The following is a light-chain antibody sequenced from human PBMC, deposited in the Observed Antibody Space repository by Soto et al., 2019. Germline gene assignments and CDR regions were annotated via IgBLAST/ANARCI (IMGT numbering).Light chain of an antibody. J-gene: IGKJ5*01. CDR2: CAS. Sequence: EIVLTQSPGTLSLSLGERATLSCRPSQSVSSSYLAWYQQKPGQAPRLLIYCASSRATGIPDRFSGSGSGTDFTLTISRLEPEDFAVYYCQQYGSSPSITFGQGTRLEIK. CDR3: QQYGSSPSIT. V-gene: IGKV3-20*01. CDR1: QSVSSSY.